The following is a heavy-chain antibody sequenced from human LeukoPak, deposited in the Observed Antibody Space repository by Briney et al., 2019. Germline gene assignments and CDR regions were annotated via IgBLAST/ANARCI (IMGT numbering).Heavy chain of an antibody. J-gene: IGHJ4*02. V-gene: IGHV3-48*01. Sequence: GGSLRLSCAASGFTLSSYSMNWVRQAPGKGLEWVSYISSSSSTIYYADSVKGRFTISRDNAKNSLYLQMNSLRAEDTAVYYCARDDGMVRGVILCYWGQGTLVTVSS. CDR3: ARDDGMVRGVILCY. CDR2: ISSSSSTI. D-gene: IGHD3-10*01. CDR1: GFTLSSYS.